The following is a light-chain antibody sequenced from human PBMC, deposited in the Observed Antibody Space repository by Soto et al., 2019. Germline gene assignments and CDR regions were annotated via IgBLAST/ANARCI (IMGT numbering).Light chain of an antibody. Sequence: QSALTQPPSASGSPGQSVTISCTGTSSDVGGYNFVSWFQHHPGKAPKLMIYDVSKRPSGVPDRFSGSKSGNTASLTVSGLQVEDEADYYCSSYAGSKNYVFGTGTKLTVL. CDR2: DVS. CDR3: SSYAGSKNYV. CDR1: SSDVGGYNF. V-gene: IGLV2-8*01. J-gene: IGLJ1*01.